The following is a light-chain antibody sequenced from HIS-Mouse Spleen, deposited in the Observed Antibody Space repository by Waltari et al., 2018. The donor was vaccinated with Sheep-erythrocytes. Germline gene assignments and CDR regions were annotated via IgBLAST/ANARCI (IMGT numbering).Light chain of an antibody. J-gene: IGKJ1*01. CDR2: DAS. V-gene: IGKV3-11*01. CDR3: QQRSNSWT. CDR1: QSVSSY. Sequence: EIVLTQSPATLSLSPGERATLSCRASQSVSSYFAWDQQKPGQAPRLLLYDASNRATGIPARFSGSGSGTDFTLTISSLEPEDFAVYYCQQRSNSWTFGQGTKVEIK.